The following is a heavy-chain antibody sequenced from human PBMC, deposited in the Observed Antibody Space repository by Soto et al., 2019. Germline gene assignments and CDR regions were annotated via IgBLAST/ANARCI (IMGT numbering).Heavy chain of an antibody. Sequence: PGGSLRLSCAASGFTFSSYNMNWVRQAPGKGLEWVSSISSASSYVYYADSVKGRFTISRDNARNSLCLQMNSLRAEDTAVYYCARTKGDYYGLHVSGPGTTVTVSS. D-gene: IGHD3-10*01. CDR1: GFTFSSYN. CDR3: ARTKGDYYGLHV. CDR2: ISSASSYV. V-gene: IGHV3-21*01. J-gene: IGHJ6*02.